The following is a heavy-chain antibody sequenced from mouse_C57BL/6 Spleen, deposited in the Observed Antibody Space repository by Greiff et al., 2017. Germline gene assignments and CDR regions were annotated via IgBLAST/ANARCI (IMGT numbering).Heavy chain of an antibody. D-gene: IGHD1-1*01. CDR2: INPGRGGT. Sequence: VQLQQSGAELVRPGTSVKVSCKASGYAFTNYLIEWVKQRPGQGLEWIGVINPGRGGTNYNEKFKGKATLTADKSSSTAYMQRSSLTSEDSAVYFCARCYYGSNYLDYWGQGTTLTVSS. CDR1: GYAFTNYL. V-gene: IGHV1-54*01. J-gene: IGHJ2*01. CDR3: ARCYYGSNYLDY.